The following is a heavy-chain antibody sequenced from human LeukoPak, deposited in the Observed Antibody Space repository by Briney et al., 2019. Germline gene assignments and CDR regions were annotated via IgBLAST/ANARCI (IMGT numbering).Heavy chain of an antibody. D-gene: IGHD2-15*01. CDR3: ARDGDNCSGGSCYLS. V-gene: IGHV4-34*01. Sequence: SETLSLTCAVYGGSFSGYYWSWIRQPPGKGLEWVGEINHNGSTNYNPSLKSRVTISVDTSKNQFSLKLSSVTAADTAVYYCARDGDNCSGGSCYLSWGQGTLVTVSS. CDR2: INHNGST. CDR1: GGSFSGYY. J-gene: IGHJ4*02.